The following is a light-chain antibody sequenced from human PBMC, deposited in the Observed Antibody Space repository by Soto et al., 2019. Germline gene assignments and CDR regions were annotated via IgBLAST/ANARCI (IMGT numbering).Light chain of an antibody. V-gene: IGKV3-15*01. CDR1: QSVSSN. J-gene: IGKJ1*01. CDR2: DAS. CDR3: QQYNNWPPT. Sequence: ILMTQSPATLSVSPWERATLSCRASQSVSSNLAWYQQKPGQAPRLLIYDASTRTTGGPARFSGSGSGTEFTLTISSLQSEDFAVYYCQQYNNWPPTFGQGTKVDIK.